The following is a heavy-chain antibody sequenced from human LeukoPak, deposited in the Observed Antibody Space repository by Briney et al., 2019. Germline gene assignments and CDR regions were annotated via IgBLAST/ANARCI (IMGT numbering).Heavy chain of an antibody. CDR1: GGSLSGYF. CDR3: ARARSTVATYFDS. Sequence: SETLSLTCVVDGGSLSGYFWSWIRQPPGKGLEWIGEINVDGSINYNTSIKSRVTISADTSKSQFSLELTSVIAADTAVFYCARARSTVATYFDSWGQGTLVIVSS. V-gene: IGHV4-34*01. J-gene: IGHJ4*02. CDR2: INVDGSI. D-gene: IGHD4-17*01.